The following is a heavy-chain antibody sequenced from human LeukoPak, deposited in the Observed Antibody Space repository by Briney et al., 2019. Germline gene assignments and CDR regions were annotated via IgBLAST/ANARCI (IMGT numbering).Heavy chain of an antibody. CDR2: IYYSGST. CDR1: GGSISSSSYY. CDR3: ARHIGGRYYYYYMDV. V-gene: IGHV4-39*01. J-gene: IGHJ6*03. D-gene: IGHD3-16*02. Sequence: PSETLSLTCTVSGGSISSSSYYWGWIRQPPGKGLKWIGSIYYSGSTYYNPSLKNRVTISVDTPKNQFSLKLSSVTAADTAVYYCARHIGGRYYYYYMDVWGKGTTVTISS.